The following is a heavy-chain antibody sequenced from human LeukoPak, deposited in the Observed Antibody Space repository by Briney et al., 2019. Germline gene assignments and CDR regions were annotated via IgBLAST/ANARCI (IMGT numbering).Heavy chain of an antibody. J-gene: IGHJ4*02. CDR3: AKPAPQWELRAHFDY. D-gene: IGHD1-26*01. V-gene: IGHV3-23*01. Sequence: GGSLRLSCEASGSSFTNAWMNWVRLARGKGLEWVSAISGSGGSTYYADSVKGRFTISRDNSKNTLYLQMNSLRAEDTAVYYCAKPAPQWELRAHFDYWGQGTLVTVSS. CDR2: ISGSGGST. CDR1: GSSFTNAW.